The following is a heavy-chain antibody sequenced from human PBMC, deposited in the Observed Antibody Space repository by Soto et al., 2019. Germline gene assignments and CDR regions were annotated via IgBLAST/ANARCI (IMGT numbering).Heavy chain of an antibody. J-gene: IGHJ4*02. V-gene: IGHV3-33*01. Sequence: PGGSLRLSCAASGFTFSSYGMHWVRQAPGKGLEWVAVIWYDGSNKYYADSVKGRLTISRDNSKNTLYLQMNSLRAEDTAVYYCARELYGSSYYFDYWGQGTLVTVSS. CDR3: ARELYGSSYYFDY. CDR1: GFTFSSYG. D-gene: IGHD3-10*01. CDR2: IWYDGSNK.